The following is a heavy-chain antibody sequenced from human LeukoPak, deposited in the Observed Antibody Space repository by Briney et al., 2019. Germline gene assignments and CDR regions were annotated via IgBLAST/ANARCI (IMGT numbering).Heavy chain of an antibody. Sequence: GRSLRLSCAASGFTFSSYGMHWVRQAPGKGLEWVAVISYDGSNKYYADSVKGRFTISRGNSKNTLYLQMNSLRAEDTAVYYCAKRPDYDFWSGSPLDFWGLGTLVTVSS. CDR2: ISYDGSNK. D-gene: IGHD3-3*01. J-gene: IGHJ4*02. CDR3: AKRPDYDFWSGSPLDF. V-gene: IGHV3-30*18. CDR1: GFTFSSYG.